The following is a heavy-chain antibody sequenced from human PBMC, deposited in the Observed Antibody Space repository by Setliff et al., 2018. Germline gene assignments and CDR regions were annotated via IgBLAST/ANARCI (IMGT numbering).Heavy chain of an antibody. CDR2: IYFEGNT. J-gene: IGHJ5*02. CDR3: ARIRVSGTRWFDR. Sequence: SETLSLTCAVSGFSFNGNYHWGWVRQSPARGLEWLGSIYFEGNTYYAPSLESRLTLSIDTSKNLYYLTLTSVTAADTATYYCARIRVSGTRWFDRWGQGLRVTVSS. V-gene: IGHV4-38-2*01. D-gene: IGHD3-10*01. CDR1: GFSFNGNYH.